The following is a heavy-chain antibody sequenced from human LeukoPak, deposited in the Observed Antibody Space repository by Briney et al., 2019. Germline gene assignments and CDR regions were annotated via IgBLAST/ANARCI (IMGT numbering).Heavy chain of an antibody. CDR1: GFTFSSYW. CDR3: ARAPSEIGGYYPEYFRH. V-gene: IGHV3-74*01. Sequence: QPGGSLRLSCAASGFTFSSYWMHWVRHAPGKGLVWVSRIKSDGKTNYADSVKGRFTISRDNAKNTVSLQMKSLRAEDTGVYYCARAPSEIGGYYPEYFRHWGQGTLVTVSS. D-gene: IGHD3-22*01. J-gene: IGHJ1*01. CDR2: IKSDGKT.